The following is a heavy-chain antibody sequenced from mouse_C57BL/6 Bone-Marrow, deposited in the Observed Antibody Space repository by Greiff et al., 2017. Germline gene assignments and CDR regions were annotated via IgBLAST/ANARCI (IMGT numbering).Heavy chain of an antibody. D-gene: IGHD2-9*01. V-gene: IGHV14-2*01. CDR3: ASSLLWFSWFAY. CDR1: GFNIKDYY. CDR2: IDPEDGET. J-gene: IGHJ3*01. Sequence: VQLKESGAELVKPGASVKLSCTASGFNIKDYYMHWVKQRTEQGLEWIGRIDPEDGETKYAPKFQGKATITADTSSNTAYLQLSSLTSEDTAVYYCASSLLWFSWFAYWGQGTLVTVSA.